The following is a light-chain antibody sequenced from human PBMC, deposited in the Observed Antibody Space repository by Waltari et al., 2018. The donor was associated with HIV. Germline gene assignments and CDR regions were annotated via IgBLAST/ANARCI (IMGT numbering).Light chain of an antibody. CDR3: AAWDGSLRAWV. J-gene: IGLJ3*02. CDR1: SPHLGTTY. Sequence: QSVLTQPPSASGTPGQRVTISCSGSSPHLGTTYVYWYQQLPGMAPTLLIYKDERPPSGVPDRFSGSQSCTSASLTIIGLRSEDEGDYYWAAWDGSLRAWVFGAGTKLTVL. V-gene: IGLV1-47*01. CDR2: KDE.